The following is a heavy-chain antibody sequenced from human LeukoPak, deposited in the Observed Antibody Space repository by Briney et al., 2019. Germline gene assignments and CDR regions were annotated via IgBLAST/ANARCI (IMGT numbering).Heavy chain of an antibody. D-gene: IGHD6-13*01. CDR2: IIPIFGTA. V-gene: IGHV1-69*06. J-gene: IGHJ4*02. CDR1: GGTFSSYA. CDR3: ARAAGGIAAAGFFDY. Sequence: SVKVSCKASGGTFSSYAISWVRQAPGQGLEWMGGIIPIFGTANYAQKFQGRVTITADKSTGTAYMELSSLRSEDTAVYYCARAAGGIAAAGFFDYWGQGTLVTVSS.